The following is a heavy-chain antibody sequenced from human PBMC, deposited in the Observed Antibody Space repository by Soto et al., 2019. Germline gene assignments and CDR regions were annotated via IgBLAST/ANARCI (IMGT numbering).Heavy chain of an antibody. CDR1: GGTVASSHW. J-gene: IGHJ5*02. V-gene: IGHV4-4*01. Sequence: LSLTCGVSGGTVASSHWWSWVRQSPGRGLEWIGNVYHTGDTNFNPSLQSRVTFSVDKSNNQFSLRLTSVTAADTAVYFCAREIVTAGGNNYFDPWGPGTLVTVSS. CDR2: VYHTGDT. D-gene: IGHD2-21*02. CDR3: AREIVTAGGNNYFDP.